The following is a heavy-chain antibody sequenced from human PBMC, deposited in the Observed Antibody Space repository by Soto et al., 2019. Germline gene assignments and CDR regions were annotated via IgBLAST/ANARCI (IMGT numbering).Heavy chain of an antibody. CDR2: INHSGST. Sequence: PSETLSLTCAVYGGSFSGYYWSWIRQPPGKGLEWIGEINHSGSTNYNPSLKSRVTISVDTSKNQFSLKLSSVTAADTAVYYCARSSRILWFGEPYFDYWGQGTLVTLS. V-gene: IGHV4-34*01. J-gene: IGHJ4*02. CDR1: GGSFSGYY. CDR3: ARSSRILWFGEPYFDY. D-gene: IGHD3-10*01.